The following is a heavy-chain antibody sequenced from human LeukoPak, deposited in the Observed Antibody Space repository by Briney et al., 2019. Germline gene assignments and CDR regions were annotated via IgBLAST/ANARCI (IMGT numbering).Heavy chain of an antibody. V-gene: IGHV1-18*01. CDR3: ARGGDGDILTGLVFDY. CDR1: GYRFTSYG. D-gene: IGHD3-9*01. CDR2: ISAYNGNT. Sequence: ASAKVSCKASGYRFTSYGISWVRQAPGQGLEWMGWISAYNGNTNYAQKLQGRVTMTTDTSTSTAYMELRSLRSDDTAVYYCARGGDGDILTGLVFDYWGQGTLVTVSS. J-gene: IGHJ4*02.